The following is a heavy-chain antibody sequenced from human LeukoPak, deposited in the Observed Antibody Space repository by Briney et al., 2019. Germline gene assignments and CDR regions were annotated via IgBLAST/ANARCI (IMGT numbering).Heavy chain of an antibody. CDR1: SGSISSYY. D-gene: IGHD3-10*01. V-gene: IGHV4-59*01. J-gene: IGHJ6*03. Sequence: SETLSLTCTVSSGSISSYYWSWIRQPPGKGLEWIGYIYYSGSTNYNPSLKSRVTISVDTSKNQFSLKLSSVTAADTAVYYCARDGGYYGSGSYCTGRYYYYMDVWGKGTTVTVSS. CDR2: IYYSGST. CDR3: ARDGGYYGSGSYCTGRYYYYMDV.